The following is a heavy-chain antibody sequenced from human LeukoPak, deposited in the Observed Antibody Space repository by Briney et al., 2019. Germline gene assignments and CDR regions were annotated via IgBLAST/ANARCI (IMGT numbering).Heavy chain of an antibody. CDR3: ARAPGWSGSYSPFDY. Sequence: SQTLSLTCTVSGGSISSGGYYWSWLRQHPGKGLEWLGYIYYSGSTYYNPSLKSRVTISVDTSKNQFSLKLSSVTAADTAVYYCARAPGWSGSYSPFDYWGQGTLVTVSS. D-gene: IGHD3-10*01. J-gene: IGHJ4*02. CDR2: IYYSGST. CDR1: GGSISSGGYY. V-gene: IGHV4-31*03.